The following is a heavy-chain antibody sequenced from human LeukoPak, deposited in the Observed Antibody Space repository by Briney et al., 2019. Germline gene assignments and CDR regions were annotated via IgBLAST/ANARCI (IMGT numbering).Heavy chain of an antibody. Sequence: ASVKVSCKASGFRFTSFGVNWVRQAPGQGLEWMGWISNYFGVTHYAEKFEDRVTMTIDTSTATAYMELRSLRYDDTAIYYCARDSDYSGNGNGDWFDPWGQGTVVTVSS. CDR3: ARDSDYSGNGNGDWFDP. V-gene: IGHV1-18*04. D-gene: IGHD4-11*01. CDR1: GFRFTSFG. CDR2: ISNYFGVT. J-gene: IGHJ5*02.